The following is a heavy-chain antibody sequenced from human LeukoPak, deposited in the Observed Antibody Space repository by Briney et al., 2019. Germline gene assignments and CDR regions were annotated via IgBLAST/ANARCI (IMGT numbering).Heavy chain of an antibody. CDR3: ARDQTVAD. Sequence: GGSLRLSCAASGFTFSSYSMSWVRQAPGKGLEWVSSISSSSSYIYYEDLVKGRFTISRDNAKNSLYLQMNSLRAEDTAVYYCARDQTVADWGQGTLVTVSS. V-gene: IGHV3-21*01. D-gene: IGHD2-15*01. J-gene: IGHJ4*02. CDR2: ISSSSSYI. CDR1: GFTFSSYS.